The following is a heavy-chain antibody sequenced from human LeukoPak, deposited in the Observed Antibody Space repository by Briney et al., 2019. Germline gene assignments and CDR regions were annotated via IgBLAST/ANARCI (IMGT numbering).Heavy chain of an antibody. V-gene: IGHV3-66*01. CDR2: IYSGGTT. J-gene: IGHJ4*02. Sequence: GGSLRLSCAASGFTVSTNYMTWVRQAQGKGLEWVSVIYSGGTTYYADSVKGRFSISRDNSKNTLYLKMNSLRAEDTAVYYCARYDYGRSGFDYWGQGTLVTVSS. D-gene: IGHD5-12*01. CDR3: ARYDYGRSGFDY. CDR1: GFTVSTNY.